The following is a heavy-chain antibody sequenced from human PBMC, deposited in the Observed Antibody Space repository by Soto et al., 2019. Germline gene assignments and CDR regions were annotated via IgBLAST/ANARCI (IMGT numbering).Heavy chain of an antibody. V-gene: IGHV3-30-3*01. Sequence: GGSLRLSCAASGFTFSSYAMHWVRQAPGKGLEWVAVISYDGSNKYYADSVKGRFTISRDNSKNTLYLQMNSLRAEDTAVYYCARVLVEQQLVELFDYWGQGTLVTVSS. CDR1: GFTFSSYA. J-gene: IGHJ4*02. CDR3: ARVLVEQQLVELFDY. D-gene: IGHD6-13*01. CDR2: ISYDGSNK.